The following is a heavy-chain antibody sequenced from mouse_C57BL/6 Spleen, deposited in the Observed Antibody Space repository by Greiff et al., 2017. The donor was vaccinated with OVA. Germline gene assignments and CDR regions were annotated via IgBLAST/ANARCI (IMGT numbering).Heavy chain of an antibody. J-gene: IGHJ4*01. D-gene: IGHD2-5*01. V-gene: IGHV1-62-2*01. CDR3: ARHEDRYYSNYGAMDY. CDR1: GYTFTEYT. Sequence: VQLQESGAELVKPGASVKLSCKASGYTFTEYTIHWVKQRSGQGLEWIGWFYPGSGSIKYNEKFKDKATLTADKSSSTVYMELSRLTSEDSAVYFCARHEDRYYSNYGAMDYWGQGTSVTVSS. CDR2: FYPGSGSI.